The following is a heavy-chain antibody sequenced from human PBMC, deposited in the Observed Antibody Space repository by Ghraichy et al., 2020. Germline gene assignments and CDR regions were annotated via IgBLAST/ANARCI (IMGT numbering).Heavy chain of an antibody. CDR3: ARGGVVIRL. CDR1: GDSISNYY. J-gene: IGHJ4*02. CDR2: FYYSGRT. Sequence: LNISCSVSGDSISNYYWSWIRQPPGKGLEWIGYFYYSGRTNYNPSLKSRVTISVDTSRNQFSLKLSSVTAADTAMYYCARGGVVIRLWGQGTLVTVSS. V-gene: IGHV4-59*08. D-gene: IGHD3-3*01.